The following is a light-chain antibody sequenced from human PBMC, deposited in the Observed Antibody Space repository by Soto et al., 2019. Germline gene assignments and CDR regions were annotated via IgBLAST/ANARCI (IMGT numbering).Light chain of an antibody. V-gene: IGKV3-20*01. CDR1: QSVSSNY. CDR3: QQYGTSPWT. CDR2: IAS. J-gene: IGKJ1*01. Sequence: EIVLTQSPGTLSLFAGERATLSCRATQSVSSNYLAWYQQKPGQAPRLLIYIASRRATAIPDRFSGSGSGTDFTLTISRLEPEDFAVYYCQQYGTSPWTFGQGTKVEIK.